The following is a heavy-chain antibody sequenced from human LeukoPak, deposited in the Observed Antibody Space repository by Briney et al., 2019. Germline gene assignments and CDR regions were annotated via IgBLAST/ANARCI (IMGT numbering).Heavy chain of an antibody. CDR2: INHSGST. J-gene: IGHJ4*02. CDR1: GGSFSGYY. V-gene: IGHV4-34*01. CDR3: ARSGSPGDY. Sequence: SETLSLTCAVYGGSFSGYYWSWIRQPPGKGLEWIGEINHSGSTNYNPSLKSRVTISVDTSKDQFSLKLSSVTAADTAVYYCARSGSPGDYWGQGTLVTVSS. D-gene: IGHD1-26*01.